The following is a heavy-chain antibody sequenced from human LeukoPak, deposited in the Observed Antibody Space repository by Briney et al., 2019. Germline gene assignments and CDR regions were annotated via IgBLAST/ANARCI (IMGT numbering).Heavy chain of an antibody. CDR3: LRDSRYSYYFDY. CDR2: INHSGGST. J-gene: IGHJ4*02. Sequence: ASVKVSCKASGYTFTSYHMHWLRQAPGQGLEWIGIINHSGGSTSYAQKFQGRLTMTSDTPTRTVNMAPSRLSSDATAVYYCLRDSRYSYYFDYWGQGTLVTVSS. V-gene: IGHV1-46*01. CDR1: GYTFTSYH. D-gene: IGHD1-1*01.